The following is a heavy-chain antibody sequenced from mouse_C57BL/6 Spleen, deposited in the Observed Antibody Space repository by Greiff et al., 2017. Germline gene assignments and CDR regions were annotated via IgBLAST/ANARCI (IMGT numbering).Heavy chain of an antibody. V-gene: IGHV1-52*01. CDR2: IDPSDSET. CDR1: GYTFTSYW. J-gene: IGHJ1*03. CDR3: ARESLTGYSWYIDV. Sequence: QVQLQQPGAELVRPGSSVKLSCKASGYTFTSYWMHWVKQRPIQGLEWIGNIDPSDSETHYNQKFKDKATLTVDKSSSTAYMQLSSLTSEDSAVYYCARESLTGYSWYIDVWGTGTTVTVSS. D-gene: IGHD4-1*01.